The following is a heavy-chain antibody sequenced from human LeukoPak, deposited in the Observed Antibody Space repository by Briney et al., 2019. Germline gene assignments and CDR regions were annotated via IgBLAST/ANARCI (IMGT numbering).Heavy chain of an antibody. D-gene: IGHD5-24*01. CDR3: ARAAREMATTPDFDY. CDR2: IYYSGST. J-gene: IGHJ4*02. Sequence: SETLSLTCTVSGGSISSYYWSWIRQPPGKGLEWIGYIYYSGSTNYNPSLKSRVTISVDTSKNQFSLKLSSVTAADTAVYYCARAAREMATTPDFDYWGQGTLVTISS. CDR1: GGSISSYY. V-gene: IGHV4-59*01.